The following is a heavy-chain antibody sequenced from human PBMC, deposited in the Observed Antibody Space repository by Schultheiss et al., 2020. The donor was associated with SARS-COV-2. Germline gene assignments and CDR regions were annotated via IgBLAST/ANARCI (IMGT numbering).Heavy chain of an antibody. CDR2: IYTSGTI. V-gene: IGHV4-61*02. CDR1: GASISSGIYY. Sequence: SETLSLTCTVSGASISSGIYYWSWIRQPAGKGLEWIGRIYTSGTINYNPSLKSRVTMSIDTSKNQFSLQLSSVTAADTAVYYCSRHLGWFDPWGQGTLVTVSS. CDR3: SRHLGWFDP. J-gene: IGHJ5*02.